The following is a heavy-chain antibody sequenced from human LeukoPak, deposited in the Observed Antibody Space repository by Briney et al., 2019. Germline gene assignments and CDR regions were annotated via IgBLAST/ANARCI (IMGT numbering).Heavy chain of an antibody. CDR1: GFTLSPYA. V-gene: IGHV3-48*02. Sequence: TGGSLRLSCAASGFTLSPYAMNWVRQAPGKGLEWIAFISDSGHTKYNADSVKGRFTISRDDAKNSVFLQMNGLRDEDTAVYYCARKELEGSWFDPWGQGTLVTVTS. CDR3: ARKELEGSWFDP. CDR2: ISDSGHTK. J-gene: IGHJ5*02. D-gene: IGHD3-3*01.